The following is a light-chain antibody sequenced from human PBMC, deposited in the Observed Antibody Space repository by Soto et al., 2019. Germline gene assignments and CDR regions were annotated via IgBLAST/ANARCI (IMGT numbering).Light chain of an antibody. Sequence: EIVLTQSPDTLSLSPGEGATLSCRASQSLSSSYLAWYQQSPGQAPRLVIFGATSRASGIPDRFSGSGSGTDFTLTISRLEPEDFAVYYCQQYGSSPPFTFGQGTRLEIK. CDR2: GAT. CDR3: QQYGSSPPFT. J-gene: IGKJ5*01. V-gene: IGKV3-20*01. CDR1: QSLSSSY.